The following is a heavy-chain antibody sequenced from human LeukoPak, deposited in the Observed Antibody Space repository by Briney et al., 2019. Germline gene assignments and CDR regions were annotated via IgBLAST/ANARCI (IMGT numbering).Heavy chain of an antibody. J-gene: IGHJ4*02. D-gene: IGHD5-12*01. CDR3: ASSEYSAYEAKAALNY. CDR1: GFTFSTYA. Sequence: PGGSLRLSCAASGFTFSTYAMYWVRQAPGKGLEYVSAISSNGGTTYYANSVKGRFTISRDNSRNTLYLQIGSLRAEDMAVYYCASSEYSAYEAKAALNYWGQGTLVTVSS. CDR2: ISSNGGTT. V-gene: IGHV3-64*01.